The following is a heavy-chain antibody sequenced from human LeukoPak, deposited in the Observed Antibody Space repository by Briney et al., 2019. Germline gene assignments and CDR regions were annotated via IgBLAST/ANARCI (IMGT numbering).Heavy chain of an antibody. V-gene: IGHV3-23*01. D-gene: IGHD3-10*01. CDR3: ARGAGAYYYYYGMDV. Sequence: GGSLRLSCAASGFTFSSYAMSWVRQAPGKGLEWVSIISGSGGNTYNADSVKGRFTISRDNSKNTLYLQMNSLRAEDTAVYYCARGAGAYYYYYGMDVWGQGTTVTVSS. CDR1: GFTFSSYA. CDR2: ISGSGGNT. J-gene: IGHJ6*02.